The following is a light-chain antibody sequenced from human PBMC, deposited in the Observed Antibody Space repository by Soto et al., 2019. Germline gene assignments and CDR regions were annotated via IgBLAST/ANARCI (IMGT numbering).Light chain of an antibody. CDR1: SSNIGAGYD. CDR2: GNS. CDR3: QSSDSNNYVV. V-gene: IGLV1-40*01. J-gene: IGLJ2*01. Sequence: QSVLTQPPSVSGAPGQRVTISCTGSSSNIGAGYDVHWYQQLPGTAPKLLIYGNSNRPSGVPDRFSGSKSGTSASLAITGLQAEDEADYYCQSSDSNNYVVFGGGTKLTVL.